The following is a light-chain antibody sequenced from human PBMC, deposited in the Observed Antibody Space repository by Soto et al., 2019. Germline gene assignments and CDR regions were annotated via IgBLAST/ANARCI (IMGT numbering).Light chain of an antibody. CDR1: SSDVGSYKF. V-gene: IGLV2-14*01. CDR2: EVS. CDR3: SSYRSSSIVV. Sequence: QSVLTQPASVSLSPGQSITMSGTGTSSDVGSYKFVSWYQHHPGKAPKLMIYEVSNRPLGVSNRFSGSKSGNTASLTISGLQAEDEAEYYCSSYRSSSIVVFGTGTKVTVL. J-gene: IGLJ1*01.